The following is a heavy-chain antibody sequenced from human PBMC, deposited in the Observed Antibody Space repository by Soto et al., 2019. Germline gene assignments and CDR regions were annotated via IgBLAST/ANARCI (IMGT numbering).Heavy chain of an antibody. Sequence: PSETLSLTCTVSGGSISNYYWSWIRQPPGNELEWIAYIYYNGITNYNPSLKGRVTISVDTSKNQFSLTLTSVTDADTAVYYCARGRRYYYDNTGPFYFEHWGQGTLVTVSS. CDR1: GGSISNYY. CDR3: ARGRRYYYDNTGPFYFEH. CDR2: IYYNGIT. D-gene: IGHD3-22*01. J-gene: IGHJ4*02. V-gene: IGHV4-59*01.